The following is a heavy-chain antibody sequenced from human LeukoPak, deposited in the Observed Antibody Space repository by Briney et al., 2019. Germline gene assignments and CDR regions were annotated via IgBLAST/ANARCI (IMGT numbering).Heavy chain of an antibody. J-gene: IGHJ4*02. CDR3: AKGGLEGIAVD. V-gene: IGHV3-9*01. Sequence: GGSLRLSCAASGFTFDDYAMHWVRQAPGKGLEWVSGISWNSGSIGYADSVKGRFTISRDNAKNSLYLQMNSLRAEDTALYYCAKGGLEGIAVDWGQGTLVTVSS. CDR2: ISWNSGSI. CDR1: GFTFDDYA. D-gene: IGHD6-19*01.